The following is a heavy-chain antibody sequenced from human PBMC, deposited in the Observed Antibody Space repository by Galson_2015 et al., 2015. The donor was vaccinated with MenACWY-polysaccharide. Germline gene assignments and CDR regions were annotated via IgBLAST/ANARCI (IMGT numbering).Heavy chain of an antibody. J-gene: IGHJ5*02. CDR2: IHYSGGT. V-gene: IGHV4-59*01. D-gene: IGHD2-2*01. CDR3: VAELYQAPFGWFDP. Sequence: TLSLTCTVSGGSMSPYHWAWIRQSPGKGLEWIGWIHYSGGTKYSPSLKSRVTISVDTSKKEFFLKLSSVTAADTAVYYCVAELYQAPFGWFDPWGQGTQVIVSS. CDR1: GGSMSPYH.